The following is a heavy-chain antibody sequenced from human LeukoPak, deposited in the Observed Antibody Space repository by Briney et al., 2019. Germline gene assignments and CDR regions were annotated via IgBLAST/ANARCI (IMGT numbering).Heavy chain of an antibody. CDR2: IYYSGST. CDR3: ARHMRVATILNWFDP. V-gene: IGHV4-39*01. J-gene: IGHJ5*02. Sequence: SETLSLTCTVSGGSISSSSYYWGWIRQPPGKGLEWSGSIYYSGSTYYNPSLKSRVTISVDTSKNQFSLKLSSVTAADTAVYYCARHMRVATILNWFDPWGQGTLVTVSS. D-gene: IGHD5-12*01. CDR1: GGSISSSSYY.